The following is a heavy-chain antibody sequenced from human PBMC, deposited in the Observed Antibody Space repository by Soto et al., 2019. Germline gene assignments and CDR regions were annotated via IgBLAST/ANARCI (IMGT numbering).Heavy chain of an antibody. Sequence: SETLSLTCTVSGGSISNYYWTWIRQPPGKGLEWIGYIYYSEITNYNPSLKSRVTISVDTSKNQFSLKLSSVTAADTAVYYCGRQTGDYFDYWGQGTLVTVSS. CDR1: GGSISNYY. CDR3: GRQTGDYFDY. V-gene: IGHV4-59*08. J-gene: IGHJ4*02. CDR2: IYYSEIT.